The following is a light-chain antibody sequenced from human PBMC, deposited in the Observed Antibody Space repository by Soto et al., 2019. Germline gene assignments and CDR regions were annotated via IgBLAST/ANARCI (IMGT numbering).Light chain of an antibody. V-gene: IGKV3-20*01. Sequence: EIVLTQSPGTLSLSPGERATLSCRASQSVSSSYLAWYQQKPGQAPRLVIYGASSRATGIPDRFSGSGSGTDFPLTISRLEPEDFAVYYCQQYGSSFGPGTKVDIK. CDR3: QQYGSS. CDR1: QSVSSSY. J-gene: IGKJ3*01. CDR2: GAS.